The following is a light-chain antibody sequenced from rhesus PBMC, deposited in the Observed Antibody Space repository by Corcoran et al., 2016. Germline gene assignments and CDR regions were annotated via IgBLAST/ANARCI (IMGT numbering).Light chain of an antibody. Sequence: DIQMTQSPSSLSASVGDRVTITCQASQGISNWLAWYQQKPGKAPKLLISAASSLQSGVPSRFSGSGSGTEFTLTISSLQPEDFATYYCQQHNSNPLTFGGGTKVELK. CDR2: AAS. CDR3: QQHNSNPLT. J-gene: IGKJ4*01. CDR1: QGISNW. V-gene: IGKV1-33*02.